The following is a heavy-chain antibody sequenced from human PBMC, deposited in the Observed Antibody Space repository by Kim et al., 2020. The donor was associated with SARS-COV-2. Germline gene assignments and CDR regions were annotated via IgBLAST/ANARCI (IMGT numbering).Heavy chain of an antibody. V-gene: IGHV4-39*07. D-gene: IGHD6-13*01. Sequence: PSLKSRVTISVDTSKNQFSLKLSSVTAADTAVYYCARDRDSSSWEPRFDPWGQGTLVTVSS. CDR3: ARDRDSSSWEPRFDP. J-gene: IGHJ5*02.